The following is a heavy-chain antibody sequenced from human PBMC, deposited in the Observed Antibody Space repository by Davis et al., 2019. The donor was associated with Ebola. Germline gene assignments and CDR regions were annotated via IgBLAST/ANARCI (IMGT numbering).Heavy chain of an antibody. CDR3: ASTTSMESTHFYYYALDV. V-gene: IGHV1-69*04. CDR1: GGTFSSYA. D-gene: IGHD1-1*01. CDR2: IIPILGIA. Sequence: AASVKVSCKASGGTFSSYAISWVRQAPGQGLEWMGRIIPILGIANYAQKFQGRVTITADKSTSTAYMELRSLRSDDTAVYFCASTTSMESTHFYYYALDVWGQGTTVTVSS. J-gene: IGHJ6*02.